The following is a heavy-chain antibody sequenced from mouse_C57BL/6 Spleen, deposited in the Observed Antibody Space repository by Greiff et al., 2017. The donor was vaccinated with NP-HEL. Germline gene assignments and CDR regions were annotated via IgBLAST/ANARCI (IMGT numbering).Heavy chain of an antibody. CDR1: GYAFSSSW. V-gene: IGHV1-82*01. Sequence: VQLQQSGPELVKPGASVKISCKASGYAFSSSWMNWVKQRPGKGLEWIGRIYPGDGDTNYNGKFKGKATLTADKSSSTAYMQLSSLTSEDSAVYFCARDPTGTGAMDYWGQGTSVTVS. CDR2: IYPGDGDT. D-gene: IGHD4-1*01. J-gene: IGHJ4*01. CDR3: ARDPTGTGAMDY.